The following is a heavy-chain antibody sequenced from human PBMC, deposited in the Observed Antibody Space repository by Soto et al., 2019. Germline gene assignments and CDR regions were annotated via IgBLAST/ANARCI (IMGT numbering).Heavy chain of an antibody. CDR3: ARDRQLVQDWFDP. Sequence: PGESLKISCAASGFTFSNYNMNWVRQSPGKGLEWVSSITDNSRYRYYADSVKGRFTISRDNAKNSLYLQMNSLRAEDTAVYYCARDRQLVQDWFDPWGQGSLVTVSS. J-gene: IGHJ5*02. D-gene: IGHD6-13*01. CDR1: GFTFSNYN. V-gene: IGHV3-21*01. CDR2: ITDNSRYR.